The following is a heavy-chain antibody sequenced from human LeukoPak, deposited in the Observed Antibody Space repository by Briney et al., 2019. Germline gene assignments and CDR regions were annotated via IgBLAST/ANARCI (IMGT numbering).Heavy chain of an antibody. CDR1: GGSISSSSCY. CDR3: ARRSSSGQLAFDY. J-gene: IGHJ4*02. V-gene: IGHV4-39*01. D-gene: IGHD3-22*01. CDR2: IYYSGST. Sequence: SETLSLTCTVSGGSISSSSCYWGWIRQPPGKGLEWIGSIYYSGSTYYNPSLKSRVTISVDTSKNQFSLKLSSVTAADTAVYYCARRSSSGQLAFDYWGQGTLVTVSS.